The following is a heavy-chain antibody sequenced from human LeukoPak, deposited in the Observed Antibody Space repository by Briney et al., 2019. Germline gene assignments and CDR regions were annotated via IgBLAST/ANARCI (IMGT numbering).Heavy chain of an antibody. J-gene: IGHJ4*02. Sequence: SETLSLTCSVSGSSISSDYYWGWVRQPAGEGLEWIGSIKHRGRSYYNPSLKSRVTISVDTSKNQFSLQLSSVTAADTAVYYCARVVGATSIDYWGQGILVTVSS. CDR1: GSSISSDYY. V-gene: IGHV4-38-2*02. CDR2: IKHRGRS. CDR3: ARVVGATSIDY. D-gene: IGHD2-15*01.